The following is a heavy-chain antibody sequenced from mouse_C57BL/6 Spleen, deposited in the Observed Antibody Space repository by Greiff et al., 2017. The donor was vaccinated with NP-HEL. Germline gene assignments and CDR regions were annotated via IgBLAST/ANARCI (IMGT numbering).Heavy chain of an antibody. J-gene: IGHJ2*01. CDR3: ARGFPDY. CDR1: GYTFTSYW. Sequence: QVQLQQPGAELVRPGTSVKLSCKASGYTFTSYWMHWVKQRPGQGLEWIGVIDPSDSYTNYNQKFKGKATLTVDTSSCTAYMQLSSLTSEYSAVYYCARGFPDYWGQGTTLTVSS. CDR2: IDPSDSYT. V-gene: IGHV1-59*01.